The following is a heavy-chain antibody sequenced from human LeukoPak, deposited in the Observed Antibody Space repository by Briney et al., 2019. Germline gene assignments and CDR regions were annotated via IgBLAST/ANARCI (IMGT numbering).Heavy chain of an antibody. J-gene: IGHJ6*02. CDR3: ARHFTGPGTYTPYFGMDV. Sequence: SETLSLTCTVSGGSIRNYYCSWIRQPPGKGLEWVGYIYYSGSTSYNPSLKSRLTISVDTSKNQVSLKLSSVTAADTAVYYCARHFTGPGTYTPYFGMDVWGQGTTVTVSS. V-gene: IGHV4-59*08. CDR1: GGSIRNYY. D-gene: IGHD3-16*01. CDR2: IYYSGST.